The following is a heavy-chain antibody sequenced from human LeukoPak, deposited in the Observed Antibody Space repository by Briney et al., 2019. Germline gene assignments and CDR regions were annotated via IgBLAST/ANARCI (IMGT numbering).Heavy chain of an antibody. CDR3: ARDRSGWSQ. J-gene: IGHJ4*02. CDR1: GYTFTSYG. D-gene: IGHD6-19*01. CDR2: IIPIFGTA. V-gene: IGHV1-69*13. Sequence: GASVKVSCKASGYTFTSYGISWVRQAPGQGLEWMGGIIPIFGTANYAQKFQGRVTITADESTSTAYMELSSLRSEDTAVYYCARDRSGWSQWGQGTLVTVSS.